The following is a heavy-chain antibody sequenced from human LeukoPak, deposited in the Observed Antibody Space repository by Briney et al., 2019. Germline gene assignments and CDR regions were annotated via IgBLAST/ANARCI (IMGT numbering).Heavy chain of an antibody. J-gene: IGHJ4*02. V-gene: IGHV3-30*03. CDR2: ISYDGSNK. D-gene: IGHD2-21*02. CDR3: ARELVVVTWGVDY. CDR1: GFTVSSNY. Sequence: SGGSLRLSCAASGFTVSSNYMSWVRQAPGKGLEWVAVISYDGSNKYYADSVKGRFTISRDNSKNTLYLQMNSLRAEDTAVYYCARELVVVTWGVDYWGQGTLVTVSS.